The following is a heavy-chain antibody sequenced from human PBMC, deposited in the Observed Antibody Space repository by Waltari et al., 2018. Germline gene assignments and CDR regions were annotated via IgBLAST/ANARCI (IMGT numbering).Heavy chain of an antibody. CDR3: AKGTKQWLVQGDAFDI. J-gene: IGHJ3*02. Sequence: EVQLVESGGVVVQPGGSLRLSCAASGFTFDDYTMHWVRQPPGKGLEWVSLISWDGGSTYYADSVKGRFTISRDNSKNSLYLQMNSLRTEDTALYYCAKGTKQWLVQGDAFDIWGQGTMVTVSS. V-gene: IGHV3-43*01. CDR1: GFTFDDYT. CDR2: ISWDGGST. D-gene: IGHD6-19*01.